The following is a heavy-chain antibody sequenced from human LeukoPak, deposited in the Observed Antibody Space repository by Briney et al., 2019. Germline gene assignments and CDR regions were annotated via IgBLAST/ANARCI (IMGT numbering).Heavy chain of an antibody. D-gene: IGHD3-10*01. CDR1: GSTFDDYA. CDR2: ISGDGGST. J-gene: IGHJ4*02. CDR3: AKDGSGSYYNVLFGY. Sequence: TGGSLRLSCAASGSTFDDYAMHWVRQAPGKGLEWVSLISGDGGSTYYADSVKGRFTISRDNSKNSLYLQMNSLRTEDTALYYCAKDGSGSYYNVLFGYWGQGTLVTVSS. V-gene: IGHV3-43*02.